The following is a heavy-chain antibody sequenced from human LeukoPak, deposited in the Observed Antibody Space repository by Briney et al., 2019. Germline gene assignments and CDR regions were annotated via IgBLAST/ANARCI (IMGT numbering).Heavy chain of an antibody. J-gene: IGHJ1*01. Sequence: GGSLRLSCAASGFTFSRYAMSWVRQAPGKGLEWVSAISGSGGSTYYADSVKGRFTISRDNSKNTLYLQMNSLRAEDTAVYYCAKDSVGDYIEYFQHWRQGTLVTVSS. D-gene: IGHD4-17*01. V-gene: IGHV3-23*01. CDR1: GFTFSRYA. CDR2: ISGSGGST. CDR3: AKDSVGDYIEYFQH.